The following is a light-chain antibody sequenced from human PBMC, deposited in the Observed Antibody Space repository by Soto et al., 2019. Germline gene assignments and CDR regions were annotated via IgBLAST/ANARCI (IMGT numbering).Light chain of an antibody. CDR1: QSVSSSY. CDR2: GAS. CDR3: QQYGSSPPKIT. Sequence: EIVLTQSPGTLFLSPGERATLSCRASQSVSSSYLAWYQQKPGQAPRLLIYGASSRATGIPDRFSGSGSGTDFTLTISRLEPEDFAVYYCQQYGSSPPKITFGQGTRLEIK. V-gene: IGKV3-20*01. J-gene: IGKJ5*01.